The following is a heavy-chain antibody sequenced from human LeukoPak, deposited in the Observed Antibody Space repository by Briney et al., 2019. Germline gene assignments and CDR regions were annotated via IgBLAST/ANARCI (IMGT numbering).Heavy chain of an antibody. V-gene: IGHV3-15*01. CDR2: IKSKTDGGTT. D-gene: IGHD3-22*01. J-gene: IGHJ4*02. CDR1: GFTFSSYG. Sequence: GGSLRLSCAASGFTFSSYGMHWVRQAPGKGLEWVGRIKSKTDGGTTDYAAPVKGRFTISRDDSKNTLYLQMNSLKTEDTAVYYCTTHTLDYYDSSGYYNFDYWGQGTLVTVSS. CDR3: TTHTLDYYDSSGYYNFDY.